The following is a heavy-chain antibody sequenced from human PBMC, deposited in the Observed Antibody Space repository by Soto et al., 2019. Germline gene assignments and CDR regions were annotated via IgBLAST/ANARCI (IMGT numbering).Heavy chain of an antibody. V-gene: IGHV1-18*01. J-gene: IGHJ6*02. D-gene: IGHD5-12*01. CDR3: ARVSRGMATIYYYSGMDV. CDR2: ISAYNGNT. CDR1: GYTFTSYG. Sequence: ASVKVSCKASGYTFTSYGISWVRQAPGQGLEWMGWISAYNGNTNYAQKLQGRVTMTTDTSTSTAYMELRSLRSDDTAVYYCARVSRGMATIYYYSGMDVWGQGTTVTVSS.